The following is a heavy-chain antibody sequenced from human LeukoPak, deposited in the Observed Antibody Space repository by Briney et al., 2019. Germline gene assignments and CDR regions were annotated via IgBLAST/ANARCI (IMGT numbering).Heavy chain of an antibody. CDR1: GFTFSSYG. V-gene: IGHV3-30*18. D-gene: IGHD3-10*01. Sequence: GGSLRLSCAASGFTFSSYGMHWVRQAPGKGLEWVAAISYDGSNKYYADSVEGRFTISRDNSKNTLYLQMNSLRAEDTAVYYCAKEALWFGELLPARPTDYWGRGTLVTVSS. J-gene: IGHJ4*02. CDR2: ISYDGSNK. CDR3: AKEALWFGELLPARPTDY.